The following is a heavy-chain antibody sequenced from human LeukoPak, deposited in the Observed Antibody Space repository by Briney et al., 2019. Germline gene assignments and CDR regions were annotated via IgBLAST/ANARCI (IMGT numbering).Heavy chain of an antibody. CDR1: GFTFSNYW. CDR2: INSDGSST. D-gene: IGHD2-15*01. J-gene: IGHJ3*02. CDR3: ARRGAATGAFDI. V-gene: IGHV3-74*01. Sequence: GGSLRLSCAASGFTFSNYWMHWVRQAPGKGLVWVSRINSDGSSTNYADSVKGRFTISRDNAKNTLYLQMNSPRAEDTAVYYCARRGAATGAFDIWGQGTMVTVSS.